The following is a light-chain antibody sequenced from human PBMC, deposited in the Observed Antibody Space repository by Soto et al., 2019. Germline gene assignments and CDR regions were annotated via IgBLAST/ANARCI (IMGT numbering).Light chain of an antibody. CDR1: QSVSSSY. V-gene: IGKV3-20*01. CDR3: QQYGSSPQT. Sequence: EIVLTQSPGTLSLSPGDRATLSCGASQSVSSSYLAWYQQKPGQAPRLLIYGASSRATGMPDRFSGSGSGTDFTLTISRMEPEDFAAYYCQQYGSSPQTFGQGTRLEIK. J-gene: IGKJ5*01. CDR2: GAS.